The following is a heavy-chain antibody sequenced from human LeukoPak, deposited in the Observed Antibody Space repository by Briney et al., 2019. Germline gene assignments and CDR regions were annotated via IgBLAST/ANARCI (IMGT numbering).Heavy chain of an antibody. Sequence: ASVKVSCKASGYTFTGYYMHWVRQAPGQGLEWMGWINPNSGGTNYAQKFQGRVTMTRDTSISTAYMELSRLRSDDTAVYYCARYPGTTSYLFDYWGQGTLVTVSS. CDR2: INPNSGGT. CDR1: GYTFTGYY. D-gene: IGHD1-1*01. CDR3: ARYPGTTSYLFDY. J-gene: IGHJ4*02. V-gene: IGHV1-2*02.